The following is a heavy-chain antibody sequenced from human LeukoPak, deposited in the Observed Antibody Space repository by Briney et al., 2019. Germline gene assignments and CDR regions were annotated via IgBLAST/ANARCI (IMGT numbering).Heavy chain of an antibody. V-gene: IGHV3-11*04. CDR1: GFTFSDYY. J-gene: IGHJ3*02. CDR3: AREVTMIGNPYAFDI. D-gene: IGHD3-22*01. CDR2: ISSSSSTI. Sequence: PGGSLRLSCAASGFTFSDYYMSWIRQAPGKGLEWVSYISSSSSTIYYADSVKGRFTISRDNAKNSLYLQMNSLRAEDTAVYYCAREVTMIGNPYAFDIWGQGTMVTVSS.